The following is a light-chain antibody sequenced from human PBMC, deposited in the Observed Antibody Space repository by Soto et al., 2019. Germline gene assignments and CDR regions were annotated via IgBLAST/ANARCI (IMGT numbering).Light chain of an antibody. CDR2: DAS. V-gene: IGKV3-11*01. CDR3: QQRSNWSWT. CDR1: QSVSSY. Sequence: EIVLTQSPATLSLSPGERATLSCRASQSVSSYLAWYQQKPGQAPRLLIYDASNRATGIPARFSGSGSGTDFTLPISSLGPGDFSVYYCQQRSNWSWTFGQGTKVEIK. J-gene: IGKJ1*01.